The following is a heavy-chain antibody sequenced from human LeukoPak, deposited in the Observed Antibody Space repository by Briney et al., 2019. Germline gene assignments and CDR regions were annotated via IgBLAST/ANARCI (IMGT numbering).Heavy chain of an antibody. J-gene: IGHJ4*02. CDR2: INSDGSTT. CDR1: GFTFSSYW. V-gene: IGHV3-74*01. Sequence: GGSLRLSCAASGFTFSSYWMHWVRQAPGKGLMWVSRINSDGSTTSYADSVKGRFTISRDNAKNTLYLQMNSLRVEDTAVYYCTRINYGWGQGTQVTVSS. CDR3: TRINYG. D-gene: IGHD3-16*01.